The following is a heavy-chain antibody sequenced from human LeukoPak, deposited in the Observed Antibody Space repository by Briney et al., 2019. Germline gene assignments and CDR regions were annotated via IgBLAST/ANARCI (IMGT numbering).Heavy chain of an antibody. J-gene: IGHJ4*02. CDR2: ISGRSSHT. D-gene: IGHD3-16*01. V-gene: IGHV3-21*06. CDR1: GFTLSDYD. Sequence: GGSLRLSCSASGFTLSDYDMNWIRQAPGKGLEWISAISGRSSHTYYGDSVKGRFSIPRDNAKNLLYLQMNGLGAEDTAVYYCGRAFPPLRTSSAGDLWGQGTLVTVSS. CDR3: GRAFPPLRTSSAGDL.